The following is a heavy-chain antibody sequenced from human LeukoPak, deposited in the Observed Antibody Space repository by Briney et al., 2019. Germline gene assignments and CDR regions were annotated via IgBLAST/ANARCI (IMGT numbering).Heavy chain of an antibody. V-gene: IGHV3-48*03. CDR3: VRYRREGLYYFDY. Sequence: PGGSLRLSCAASGFTFSSYEMNWVRQAPGKGLEWVSYISSSGSTIYYADSVKGRFTISRDNADNSLYLQMNSLTVEDTAVYYCVRYRREGLYYFDYWGQGTLVTVSS. CDR1: GFTFSSYE. J-gene: IGHJ4*02. CDR2: ISSSGSTI.